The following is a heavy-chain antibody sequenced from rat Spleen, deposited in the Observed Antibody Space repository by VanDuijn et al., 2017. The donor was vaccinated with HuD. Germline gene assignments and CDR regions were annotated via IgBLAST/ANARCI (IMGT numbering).Heavy chain of an antibody. D-gene: IGHD1-2*01. Sequence: EVQLVESGGGLVQPGNSLKLSCAASGFTFSDYAMAWVRQSPEKGLEWVATIVFDSSGIYYRKSVKGRFTLSRDNAKNTVYLQMNSLRSEDTATYYCGKDMNYYSTYPFYVMGAWGQGTSVTVSS. CDR1: GFTFSDYA. CDR2: IVFDSSGI. V-gene: IGHV5S10*01. CDR3: GKDMNYYSTYPFYVMGA. J-gene: IGHJ4*01.